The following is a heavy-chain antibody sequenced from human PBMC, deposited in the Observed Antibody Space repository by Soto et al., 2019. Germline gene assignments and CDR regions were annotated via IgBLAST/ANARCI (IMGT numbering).Heavy chain of an antibody. Sequence: GGSLRLSCAASGFTFSSYSMNWVRQAPGKGLEWVSVIYSGGSTYYADSVKGRFTISRDNSKSTLYLQMNSLRAEDTALYYCAKGRSYYYYYGVDVWGQGTRVTVSS. CDR1: GFTFSSYS. V-gene: IGHV3-23*03. J-gene: IGHJ6*02. CDR3: AKGRSYYYYYGVDV. CDR2: IYSGGST.